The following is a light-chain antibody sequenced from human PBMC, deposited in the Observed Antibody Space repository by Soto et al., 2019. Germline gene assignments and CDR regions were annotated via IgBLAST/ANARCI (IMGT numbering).Light chain of an antibody. J-gene: IGKJ5*01. Sequence: IVFTPSPVTLPLSPGERDTLSCRPSQSVNSYLAWYQQKPGQAPRLLIYDASNRATGIPARFSGTGSGTDFTLTINNLEPEDFAVYYCQVRTNWSIAFGRGTRLEN. CDR1: QSVNSY. V-gene: IGKV3-11*01. CDR2: DAS. CDR3: QVRTNWSIA.